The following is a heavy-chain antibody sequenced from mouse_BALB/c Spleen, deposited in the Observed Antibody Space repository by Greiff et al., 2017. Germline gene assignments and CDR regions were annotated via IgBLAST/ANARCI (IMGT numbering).Heavy chain of an antibody. J-gene: IGHJ4*01. Sequence: DVKLVESGGGLVQPKGSLKLSCAASGFTFNTYAMNWVRQAPGKGLEWVARIRSKSNNYATYYADSVKDRFTISRDDSQSMLYLQMNNLKTEDTAMYYCVRQQYGNYVGYYYAMDYWGQGTSVTVSS. CDR3: VRQQYGNYVGYYYAMDY. CDR2: IRSKSNNYAT. D-gene: IGHD2-10*02. V-gene: IGHV10-1*02. CDR1: GFTFNTYA.